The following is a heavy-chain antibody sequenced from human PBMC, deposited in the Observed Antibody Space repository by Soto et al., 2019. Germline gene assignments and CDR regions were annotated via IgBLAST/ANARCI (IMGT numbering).Heavy chain of an antibody. CDR1: GGSISSGDYY. V-gene: IGHV4-30-4*01. Sequence: QVELQESGPGLAKPSQTLSLTCTVSGGSISSGDYYWSWIRQPPGKGLEWIGYIYYSGSTYYNPSRMSRVTTPVDPPKTQFSLKLSSVTAADTAVYYCARCASSCSLGFWGQGTLVTVSS. J-gene: IGHJ4*02. D-gene: IGHD2-15*01. CDR2: IYYSGST. CDR3: ARCASSCSLGF.